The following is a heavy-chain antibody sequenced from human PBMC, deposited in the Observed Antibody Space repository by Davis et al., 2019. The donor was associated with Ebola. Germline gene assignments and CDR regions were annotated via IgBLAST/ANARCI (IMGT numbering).Heavy chain of an antibody. D-gene: IGHD3-3*01. CDR2: ISSSSSYI. Sequence: PGGSLRLSCAASGFTFSSYSMNWVRQAPGKGLEWVSSISSSSSYIYYADSVKGRFTISRDNAKNSLYLQMNSLRAEDTAVYYCARDGATYYDFWSGYIRYYYGMDVWGQGTTVTVSS. V-gene: IGHV3-21*01. CDR3: ARDGATYYDFWSGYIRYYYGMDV. J-gene: IGHJ6*02. CDR1: GFTFSSYS.